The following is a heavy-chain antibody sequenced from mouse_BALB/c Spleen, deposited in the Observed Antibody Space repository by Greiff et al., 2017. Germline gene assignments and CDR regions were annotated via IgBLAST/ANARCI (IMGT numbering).Heavy chain of an antibody. V-gene: IGHV1S137*01. J-gene: IGHJ3*01. CDR1: GYTFTDYA. CDR3: ARRDPGFAY. Sequence: QVQLQQSGAELVRPGVSVKISCKGSGYTFTDYAMHWVKQSHAKSLEWIGVISTYYGDSSYNQKFKGKATMTVDKSSSTAYMGLARLTSEDSAIYYCARRDPGFAYWGQGTLVTVSA. CDR2: ISTYYGDS. D-gene: IGHD2-13*01.